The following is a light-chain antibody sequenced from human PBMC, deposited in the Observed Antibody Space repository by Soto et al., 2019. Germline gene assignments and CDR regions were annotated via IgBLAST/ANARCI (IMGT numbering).Light chain of an antibody. CDR3: QQYTTYPYT. Sequence: DIQMTQSPSTLSASVGDRVTITCRASQSVTDWLAWYQQKPGKAPHLLIYDATRLQSCIPSRFSGSGSGTEFTLTISSLQPDDFATYYCQQYTTYPYTFGQGTKLGIK. V-gene: IGKV1-5*01. J-gene: IGKJ2*01. CDR1: QSVTDW. CDR2: DAT.